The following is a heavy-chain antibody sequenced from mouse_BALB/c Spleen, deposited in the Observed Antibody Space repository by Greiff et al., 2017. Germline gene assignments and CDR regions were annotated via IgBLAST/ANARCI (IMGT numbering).Heavy chain of an antibody. CDR1: GYTFTSYW. V-gene: IGHV1-7*01. Sequence: VQLQQSGAELAKPGASVKMSCKASGYTFTSYWMHWVKQRPGQGLEWIGYINPSTGYTEYNQKFKDKATLTADKSSSTAYMQLSSLTSEDSAVYYCAREGGNTHYYAMDYWGQGTSVTVSS. J-gene: IGHJ4*01. CDR3: AREGGNTHYYAMDY. D-gene: IGHD1-1*02. CDR2: INPSTGYT.